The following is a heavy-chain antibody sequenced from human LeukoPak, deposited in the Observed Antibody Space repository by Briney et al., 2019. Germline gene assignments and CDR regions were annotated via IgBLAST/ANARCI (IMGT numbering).Heavy chain of an antibody. CDR1: GFTFSIYW. J-gene: IGHJ4*03. CDR2: INSDGTRT. D-gene: IGHD2-21*02. V-gene: IGHV3-74*01. Sequence: GGSVRLSCAASGFTFSIYWMHWARHVPGKGLVWVSHINSDGTRTRYAEGLKGRFTISRDNAKNTLYLQMNSLTAEDTAFYYCARDLGLRFDRWGHGSLVPVTS. CDR3: ARDLGLRFDR.